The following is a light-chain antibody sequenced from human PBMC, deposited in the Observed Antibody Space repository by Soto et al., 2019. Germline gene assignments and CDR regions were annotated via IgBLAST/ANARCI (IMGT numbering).Light chain of an antibody. Sequence: DIHMTQSPSSLSASVGYRVTITCRASQSISSYLNWYQQKPGKAPKLLIYAASSLQSGVPSRFSGSGSGTDFTLTISCLQSEDFATYYCQQYYSFPPTFGGGTKVDIK. CDR2: AAS. J-gene: IGKJ4*01. CDR3: QQYYSFPPT. CDR1: QSISSY. V-gene: IGKV1-39*01.